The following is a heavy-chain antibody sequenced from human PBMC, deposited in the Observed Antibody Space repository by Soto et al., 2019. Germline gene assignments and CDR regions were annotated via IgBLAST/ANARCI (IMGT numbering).Heavy chain of an antibody. CDR3: ARSYCSSTSCPLYYYYGMDV. D-gene: IGHD2-2*01. CDR2: INPNSGGT. J-gene: IGHJ6*02. Sequence: QVQLVQSGAEVKKPGASVKVSCKASGYTFTGYYMHWVRQAPGQGLEWMGWINPNSGGTNYAQKFQGWVTMTRDTSISTAYMELSRLRSDDTAVYYCARSYCSSTSCPLYYYYGMDVWGQGTTVTVSS. CDR1: GYTFTGYY. V-gene: IGHV1-2*04.